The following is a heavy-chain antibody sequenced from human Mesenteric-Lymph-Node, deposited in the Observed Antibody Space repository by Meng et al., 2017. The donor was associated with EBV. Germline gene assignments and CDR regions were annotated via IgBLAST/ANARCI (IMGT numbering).Heavy chain of an antibody. CDR1: GYTFTSYY. V-gene: IGHV1-46*01. J-gene: IGHJ4*02. Sequence: QVALVQCGAGVKKPGASVQVSCEASGYTFTSYYLHWVRQAPGQGLEWRGIINPSGGSTSYAQKFQGRVTVTSDTSTSTVYMELTSLISEDMAVYFCAASYNWNSPFDYWGQGTLVTVSS. CDR3: AASYNWNSPFDY. D-gene: IGHD1-7*01. CDR2: INPSGGST.